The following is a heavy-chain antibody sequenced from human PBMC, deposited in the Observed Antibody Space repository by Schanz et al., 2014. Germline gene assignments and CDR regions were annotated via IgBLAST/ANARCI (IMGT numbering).Heavy chain of an antibody. CDR1: GFPFSYYT. V-gene: IGHV3-21*01. Sequence: EVQLVESGGGLVKPGGSLRLSCAVSGFPFSYYTMNWVRQAPGKGPEWVACIGRRGQVIYYADSVKGRFTISRDNAKNSLSLQMDRLRDEDTAVYYCARRYSGRYCFDYWGQGTLVAVSS. CDR3: ARRYSGRYCFDY. J-gene: IGHJ4*02. D-gene: IGHD1-26*01. CDR2: IGRRGQVI.